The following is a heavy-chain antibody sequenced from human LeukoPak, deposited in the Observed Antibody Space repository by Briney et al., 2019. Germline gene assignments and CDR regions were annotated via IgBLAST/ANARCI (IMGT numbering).Heavy chain of an antibody. CDR3: ARSGGRGDYCSGGSCNSGLLDY. CDR2: IYYSGST. V-gene: IGHV4-59*08. CDR1: GDSISSYY. J-gene: IGHJ4*02. D-gene: IGHD2-15*01. Sequence: SETLSLTCTVSGDSISSYYWSWIRQPPGKGLEWIGYIYYSGSTNYNPSLKSRVTISVDTSKNQFSLKLSSVTAADTAVYYCARSGGRGDYCSGGSCNSGLLDYWGQGTLVTVSS.